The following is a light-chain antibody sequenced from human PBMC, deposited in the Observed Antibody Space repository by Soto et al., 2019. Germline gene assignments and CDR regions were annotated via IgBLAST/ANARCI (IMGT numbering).Light chain of an antibody. CDR1: SSDVGGYNY. CDR2: EVS. CDR3: SSYKSRSTLA. Sequence: QSVLTQPASVSGSPGQSITISCTGTSSDVGGYNYVSWYQQHPGKAPKLMIYEVSNRPSGVSNRFSGSKSGNTASLTISGLQDEEEADYYCSSYKSRSTLAFGTGTKVTV. V-gene: IGLV2-14*01. J-gene: IGLJ1*01.